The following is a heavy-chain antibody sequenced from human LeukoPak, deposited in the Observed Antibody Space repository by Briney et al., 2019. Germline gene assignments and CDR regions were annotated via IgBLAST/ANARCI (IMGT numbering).Heavy chain of an antibody. V-gene: IGHV3-74*01. CDR3: ARDRSWYGDHGDAFDI. D-gene: IGHD4-17*01. J-gene: IGHJ3*02. Sequence: GGSLRLSCAASGFTFSTYWMYWVRQAPGKGLVWVSRINSDGSSTSYADSVKGRFTISRDNAKNTLYLQMNSLRAEDTAVYYCARDRSWYGDHGDAFDIWGQGTMVTVSS. CDR1: GFTFSTYW. CDR2: INSDGSST.